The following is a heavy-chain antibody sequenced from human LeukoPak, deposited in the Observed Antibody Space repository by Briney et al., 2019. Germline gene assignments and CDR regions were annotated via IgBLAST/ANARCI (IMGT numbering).Heavy chain of an antibody. CDR1: GGSISSSSYY. V-gene: IGHV4-39*07. J-gene: IGHJ5*02. Sequence: SETLSLTCTVSGGSISSSSYYWGWIRQPPGKELEWIGSIYYSGSTYYNPSLKSRVTISVDTSKNQFSLKLSSVTAADTAVYYCARVQQQLVFMRPICNWFDPWGQGTLVTVSS. D-gene: IGHD6-13*01. CDR2: IYYSGST. CDR3: ARVQQQLVFMRPICNWFDP.